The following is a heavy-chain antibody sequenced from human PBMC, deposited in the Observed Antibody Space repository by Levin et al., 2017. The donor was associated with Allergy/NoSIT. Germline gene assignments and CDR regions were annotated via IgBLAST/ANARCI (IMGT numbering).Heavy chain of an antibody. CDR2: IRSKANSYAT. V-gene: IGHV3-73*01. J-gene: IGHJ4*02. D-gene: IGHD3-3*01. CDR1: GFTFSGSA. CDR3: TGSPYDFWSGYYSSDY. Sequence: GGSLRLSCAASGFTFSGSAMHWVRQASGKGLEWVGRIRSKANSYATAYAASVKGRFTISRDDSKNTAYLQMNSLKTEDTAVYYCTGSPYDFWSGYYSSDYWGQGTLVTVSS.